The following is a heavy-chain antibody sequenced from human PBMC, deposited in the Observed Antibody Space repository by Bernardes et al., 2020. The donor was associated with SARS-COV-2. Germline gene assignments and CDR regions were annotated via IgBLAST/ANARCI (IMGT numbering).Heavy chain of an antibody. CDR3: AKASGILLIYPRHHGMDV. D-gene: IGHD3-10*01. CDR2: ISYEGSKK. V-gene: IGHV3-30*18. Sequence: GGSLRLSCVASGFTFNNFGMHWVRQVPGKGLEWVGYISYEGSKKYYSDSVRGRFAIARDSSTSTLYLQMDSLRAEDAAVYYCAKASGILLIYPRHHGMDVWGQGTTVTVSS. J-gene: IGHJ6*02. CDR1: GFTFNNFG.